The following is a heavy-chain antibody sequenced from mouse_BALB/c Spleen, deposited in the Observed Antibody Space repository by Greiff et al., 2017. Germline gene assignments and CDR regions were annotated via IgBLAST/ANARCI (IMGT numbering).Heavy chain of an antibody. Sequence: QVQLQQSGPELVRPGVSVKISCKGSGYTFTDYAMHWVKQSHAKSLEWIGVISTYYGNTNYNQKFKGKATMTVDKSSSTAYMELARLTSEDSAIYYCARSPFTATFYYAMDYWGQGTSVTVSS. V-gene: IGHV1-67*01. D-gene: IGHD1-2*01. CDR2: ISTYYGNT. CDR1: GYTFTDYA. J-gene: IGHJ4*01. CDR3: ARSPFTATFYYAMDY.